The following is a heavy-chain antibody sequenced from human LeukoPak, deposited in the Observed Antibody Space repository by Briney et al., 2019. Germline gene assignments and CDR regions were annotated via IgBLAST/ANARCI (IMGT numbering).Heavy chain of an antibody. V-gene: IGHV3-74*01. CDR1: GFTFSNYW. J-gene: IGHJ4*02. D-gene: IGHD3-3*01. Sequence: GGSLRLSCAASGFTFSNYWMHWVRQAPGKGLVWVSRIDSDGTGTSYADSVKGRFTISRDNAKNSLYLQMNSLRAEDTAVYYCARNDFWSGYFDYWGQGTLVTVSS. CDR2: IDSDGTGT. CDR3: ARNDFWSGYFDY.